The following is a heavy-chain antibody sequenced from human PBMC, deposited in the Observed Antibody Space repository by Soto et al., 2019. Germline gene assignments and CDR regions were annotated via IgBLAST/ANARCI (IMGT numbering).Heavy chain of an antibody. V-gene: IGHV4-31*03. D-gene: IGHD3-10*01. CDR1: GGSISSGGYY. J-gene: IGHJ3*02. Sequence: SSETLSLTCTVSGGSISSGGYYWSWIRQHPGKGLEWIGYIYYSGSTYYNPSLKSRVTISVDTSKNQFSLKLSSVTAADTAVYYCARDYGDPGAFAIWGQGTMVTVSS. CDR3: ARDYGDPGAFAI. CDR2: IYYSGST.